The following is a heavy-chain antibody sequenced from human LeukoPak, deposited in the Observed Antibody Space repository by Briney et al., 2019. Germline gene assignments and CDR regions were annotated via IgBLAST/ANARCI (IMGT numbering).Heavy chain of an antibody. V-gene: IGHV3-23*01. CDR2: IGSGYST. Sequence: PGPSPQPSFAPAGFTVSSYDMKCVRQAPGKRLKWVSVIGSGYSTYYADSVKGRFTISRDNSKNTLYLQMNSLRADDTAVYYCAKRIDYSSTWYYLGYWGQGTLVTVSS. D-gene: IGHD6-13*01. J-gene: IGHJ4*02. CDR1: GFTVSSYD. CDR3: AKRIDYSSTWYYLGY.